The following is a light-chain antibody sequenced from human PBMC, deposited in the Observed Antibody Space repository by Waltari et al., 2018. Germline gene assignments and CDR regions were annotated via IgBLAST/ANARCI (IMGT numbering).Light chain of an antibody. Sequence: DIQMTQSPSSVSAYLGDRVTITCRASQDISSWLAWYQQKPGKAPKVLIYSASSLRSGVPSRFSGSGSRTDFTLTISSLQPEDFAVYFCQQGFSFPLTFGPGTKVDMK. J-gene: IGKJ3*01. CDR3: QQGFSFPLT. V-gene: IGKV1D-12*01. CDR1: QDISSW. CDR2: SAS.